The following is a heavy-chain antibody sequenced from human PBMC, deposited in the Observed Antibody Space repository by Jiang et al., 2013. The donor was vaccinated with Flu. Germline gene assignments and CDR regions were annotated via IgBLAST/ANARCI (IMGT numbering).Heavy chain of an antibody. J-gene: IGHJ4*02. CDR3: ARTNYYDSRGYSPHFDY. V-gene: IGHV1-2*04. CDR2: INPNSGGT. CDR1: GYTFTGYY. D-gene: IGHD3-22*01. Sequence: GAEVKKPGASVKVSCKASGYTFTGYYMHWVRQAPGQGLEWMGWINPNSGGTNYAQKFQGWVTMTRDTSISTAYMELSRLRSDDTAVYYCARTNYYDSRGYSPHFDYWGQGTLVTVSS.